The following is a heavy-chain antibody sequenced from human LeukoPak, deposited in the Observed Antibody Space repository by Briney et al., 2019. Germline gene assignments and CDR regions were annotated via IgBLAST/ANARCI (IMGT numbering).Heavy chain of an antibody. D-gene: IGHD6-19*01. CDR1: GFTFDDYA. V-gene: IGHV3-43D*03. Sequence: GGSLSLSCAACGFTFDDYAMHWVRQAPGKGLEWVSLISWDGGSTYYADSVKGRFTISRDNSKNSLYLQMNSLRAEDTALYYCAKDSSAVAATRLDYWGQGTLVTVSS. CDR2: ISWDGGST. J-gene: IGHJ4*02. CDR3: AKDSSAVAATRLDY.